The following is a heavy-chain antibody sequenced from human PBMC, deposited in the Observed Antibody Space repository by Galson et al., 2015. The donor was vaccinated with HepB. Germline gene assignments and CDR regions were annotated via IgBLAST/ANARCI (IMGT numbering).Heavy chain of an antibody. CDR1: GYTFTGYY. CDR3: AREGGFVLRFLGGDYNWFDP. D-gene: IGHD3-3*01. Sequence: SVKVSCKASGYTFTGYYMHWVRQAPGQGLEWMGRINPNSGGTNYAQKFQGRVTMTRDTSISTAYMELSRLRSDDTAVYYCAREGGFVLRFLGGDYNWFDPWGQGTLVTVSS. CDR2: INPNSGGT. V-gene: IGHV1-2*06. J-gene: IGHJ5*02.